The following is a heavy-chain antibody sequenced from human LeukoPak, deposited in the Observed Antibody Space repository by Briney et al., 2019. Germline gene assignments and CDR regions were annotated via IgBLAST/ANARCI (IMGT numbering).Heavy chain of an antibody. D-gene: IGHD4-17*01. CDR2: INHSGST. CDR1: GGSFSGYY. Sequence: SETLSLTCAVYGGSFSGYYWSWIRQPPGKGLEWIGEINHSGSTNYNPSLKSRVTISVDTSKNQFSLKLSSVTAADTAVYYCARDEDYGEFGVSWFDPWGQGTLVTVSS. V-gene: IGHV4-34*01. J-gene: IGHJ5*02. CDR3: ARDEDYGEFGVSWFDP.